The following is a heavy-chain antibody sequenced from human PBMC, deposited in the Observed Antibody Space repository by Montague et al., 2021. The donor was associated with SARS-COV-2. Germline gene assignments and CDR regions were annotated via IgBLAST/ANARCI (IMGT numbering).Heavy chain of an antibody. J-gene: IGHJ5*02. V-gene: IGHV4-31*03. CDR3: ARAQLDFDWLSMPSSHWFDP. D-gene: IGHD3-9*01. Sequence: TLSLTCTVSGGSISSGGYYWSWIRQHPGKGLEWIGYIYYSGSTYYNPSLKSRVTISVDTSKNQFSLKLSSVTAADTAVYYCARAQLDFDWLSMPSSHWFDPWGQGTLVTVSS. CDR2: IYYSGST. CDR1: GGSISSGGYY.